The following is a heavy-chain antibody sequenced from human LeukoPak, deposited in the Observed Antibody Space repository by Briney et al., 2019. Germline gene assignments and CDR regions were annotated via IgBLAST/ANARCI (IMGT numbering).Heavy chain of an antibody. D-gene: IGHD3-3*01. J-gene: IGHJ5*02. V-gene: IGHV4-61*08. CDR3: ARANYDFWSGYFVFRSWFDP. CDR1: GGSISSGGYY. CDR2: IYYSGST. Sequence: SETLSLTCAVSGGSISSGGYYWSWIRQPPGKGLEWIGYIYYSGSTNYNPSLKSRVTISVDTSKNQFSLKLSSVTAADTAVYYCARANYDFWSGYFVFRSWFDPWGQGTLVTVSS.